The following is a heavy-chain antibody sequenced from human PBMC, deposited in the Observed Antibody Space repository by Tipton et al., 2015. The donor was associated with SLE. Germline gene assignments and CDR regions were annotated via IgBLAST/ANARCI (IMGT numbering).Heavy chain of an antibody. D-gene: IGHD6-19*01. J-gene: IGHJ6*03. CDR2: IYYSGST. V-gene: IGHV4-59*01. CDR3: AREPRDDSSGWSYYYYYMDV. CDR1: NGSMNSYY. Sequence: TLSLTCSVSNGSMNSYYWSWIRQPPGKGLEWIGYIYYSGSTNYNPSLKSRVTISVDTSKNQFSLKLSSVTAADTAVYYCAREPRDDSSGWSYYYYYMDVWGKGTTVTVSS.